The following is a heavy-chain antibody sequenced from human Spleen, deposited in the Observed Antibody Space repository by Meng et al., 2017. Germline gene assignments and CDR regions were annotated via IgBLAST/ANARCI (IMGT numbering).Heavy chain of an antibody. CDR2: ISGSGGST. Sequence: GESLKISCAASGFTFSSYVMSWVRQAPGRGLEWVSAISGSGGSTYYADSVKGRFTISRDNSRNLVYLHMSSLRAEDTALYYCAKELGYCSSTGCYGYYYYYGMDFWGQGTTGTVSS. D-gene: IGHD2-2*01. V-gene: IGHV3-23*01. CDR3: AKELGYCSSTGCYGYYYYYGMDF. J-gene: IGHJ6*02. CDR1: GFTFSSYV.